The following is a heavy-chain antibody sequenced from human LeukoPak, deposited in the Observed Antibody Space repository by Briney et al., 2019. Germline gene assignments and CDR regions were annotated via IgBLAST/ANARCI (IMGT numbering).Heavy chain of an antibody. CDR2: IYPGDSDT. CDR1: GYSFANYW. CDR3: ARRNIGLYYFDY. J-gene: IGHJ4*02. V-gene: IGHV5-51*01. D-gene: IGHD2/OR15-2a*01. Sequence: GEALKISCKGLGYSFANYWIAWVRQMPGKGLEWMGIIYPGDSDTRYSPSFQGQVTISADKSINTAYVQWSSLKASDTAMYYCARRNIGLYYFDYWGQGTLVTVSS.